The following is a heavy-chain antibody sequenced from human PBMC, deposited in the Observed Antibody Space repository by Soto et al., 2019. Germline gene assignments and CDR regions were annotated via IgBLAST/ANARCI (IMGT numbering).Heavy chain of an antibody. CDR3: ARDLVDTATASDY. J-gene: IGHJ4*02. CDR1: GFTFSSYS. V-gene: IGHV3-21*01. Sequence: PGGSLRLSCAASGFTFSSYSMNWVRQAPGKGLEWVSSISSSSSYIYYADSVKGRFTIPRDNAKNSLYLQMNSLRAEDTAVYYCARDLVDTATASDYWGQGTLVTAPQ. CDR2: ISSSSSYI. D-gene: IGHD5-18*01.